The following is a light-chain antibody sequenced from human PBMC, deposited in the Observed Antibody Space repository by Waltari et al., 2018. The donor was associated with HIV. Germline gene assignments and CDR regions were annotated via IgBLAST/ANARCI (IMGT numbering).Light chain of an antibody. V-gene: IGKV1-6*01. Sequence: AIQMTQSPSSLSAAVGDRVTITCRARQGVRNDLGWYQQKSGKDPKLLIYAASALHGVVPSRFSGSGSGTDFTLTISSVQPEDFATYYCLQDYKAPYTFGQGTKLDIK. CDR1: QGVRND. CDR2: AAS. CDR3: LQDYKAPYT. J-gene: IGKJ2*01.